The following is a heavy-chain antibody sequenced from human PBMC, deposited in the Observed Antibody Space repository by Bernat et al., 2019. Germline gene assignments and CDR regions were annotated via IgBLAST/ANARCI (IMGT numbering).Heavy chain of an antibody. J-gene: IGHJ4*02. CDR3: ARDIVGSAGTSFDY. CDR2: IWYDGSNK. D-gene: IGHD6-19*01. V-gene: IGHV3-33*01. Sequence: QVQLVESGGGVVQPGGSLRLSCAASGFTFSSYGMHWVRQAPGKGLEWVAVIWYDGSNKYYADSVKGRFTISRDNSKNTLYLQMNSLRAEDTAVYYCARDIVGSAGTSFDYWGQGTLVTVSS. CDR1: GFTFSSYG.